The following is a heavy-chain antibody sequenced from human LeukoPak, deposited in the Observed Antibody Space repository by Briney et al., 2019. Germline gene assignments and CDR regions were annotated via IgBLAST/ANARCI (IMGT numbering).Heavy chain of an antibody. Sequence: GGSLRLSCAASGFTVSSNYMSWVRQAPGKGLEWVSVIYSGGSTYYADSVKGRFTISRDNSKNTLYLQMNSLRAEDTAVYYCARVLGYCSGGSCSIKGYYYYMDVWGKGTTVTASS. D-gene: IGHD2-15*01. J-gene: IGHJ6*03. CDR2: IYSGGST. CDR3: ARVLGYCSGGSCSIKGYYYYMDV. CDR1: GFTVSSNY. V-gene: IGHV3-53*01.